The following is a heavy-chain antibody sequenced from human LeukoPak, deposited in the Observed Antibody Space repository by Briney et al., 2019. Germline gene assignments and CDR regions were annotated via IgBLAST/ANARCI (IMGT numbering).Heavy chain of an antibody. V-gene: IGHV3-7*01. Sequence: PGGSLRLSCAASGFRFRDYWMGWVRQAPGKGLECVANIKEDGSEKYYVDSVKGRFAISRDDSKNTLYLQMNSLRVEDTAVYYCATSLGEFTFANWGQGTLVTVSS. D-gene: IGHD2/OR15-2a*01. CDR1: GFRFRDYW. J-gene: IGHJ1*01. CDR2: IKEDGSEK. CDR3: ATSLGEFTFAN.